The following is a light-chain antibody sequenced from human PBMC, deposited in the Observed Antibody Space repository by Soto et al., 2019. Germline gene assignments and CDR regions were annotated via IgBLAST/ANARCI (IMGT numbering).Light chain of an antibody. J-gene: IGLJ1*01. CDR3: GSYTTSSNYV. CDR1: SSDVGAYNY. CDR2: DVS. V-gene: IGLV2-14*01. Sequence: VLTQPASVSGSPGQSITISCTGTSSDVGAYNYVSWYQQHPGKAPKLMIYDVSHRPSGVSHRFSGSKSGNTASLTISGLQAEDEADYYCGSYTTSSNYVFGTGTKVTVL.